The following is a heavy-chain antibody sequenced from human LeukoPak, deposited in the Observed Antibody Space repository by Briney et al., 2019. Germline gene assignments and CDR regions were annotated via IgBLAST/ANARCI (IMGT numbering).Heavy chain of an antibody. CDR3: ARVSIVVVPAADPARRELGDYYYYGMDV. Sequence: ASVKVSCKASGYTFTSYGISWVRPAPGQGLEWMGWIRAYNGNTNYAQKLQGRVTMTTDTSTSTAYMELRSLRSDDTAVYYCARVSIVVVPAADPARRELGDYYYYGMDVWGQGTTVTVSS. V-gene: IGHV1-18*01. J-gene: IGHJ6*02. CDR1: GYTFTSYG. D-gene: IGHD2-2*01. CDR2: IRAYNGNT.